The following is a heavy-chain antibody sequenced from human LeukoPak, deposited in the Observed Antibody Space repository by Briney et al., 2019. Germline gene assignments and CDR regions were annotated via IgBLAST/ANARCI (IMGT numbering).Heavy chain of an antibody. Sequence: ASVKVSCKASGYTFTSYAMHWVRQAPGQRLEWMGWINAGNGSTKYSQKFQGRVTITRDTSASTAYMVLSSLRSEDTAVYYCARESGYSYGFDYWGQGTLVTVSS. V-gene: IGHV1-3*01. J-gene: IGHJ4*02. CDR3: ARESGYSYGFDY. D-gene: IGHD5-18*01. CDR1: GYTFTSYA. CDR2: INAGNGST.